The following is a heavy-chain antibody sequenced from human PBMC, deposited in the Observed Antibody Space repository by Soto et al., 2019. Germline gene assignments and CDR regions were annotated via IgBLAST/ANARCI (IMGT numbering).Heavy chain of an antibody. V-gene: IGHV3-48*01. CDR2: ISSSSSTI. J-gene: IGHJ4*02. CDR3: ARFTYFGSTGYGTKDFDY. CDR1: GFTFSSYS. Sequence: PGGSLRLSCAASGFTFSSYSMNWVRQAPGKGLEWVSYISSSSSTIYYADSVKGRFTISRDNAKNSLYLQMNSLRAEDTAVYYCARFTYFGSTGYGTKDFDYWGQGTLVNAPQ. D-gene: IGHD1-7*01.